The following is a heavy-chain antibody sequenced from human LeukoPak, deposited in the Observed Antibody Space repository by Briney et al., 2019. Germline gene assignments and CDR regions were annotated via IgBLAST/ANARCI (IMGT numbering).Heavy chain of an antibody. CDR1: GYTFTSYD. V-gene: IGHV1-8*01. J-gene: IGHJ3*02. D-gene: IGHD3-3*01. CDR3: ARATFWSGYYRYDDAFDI. CDR2: MNPNSGNT. Sequence: ASVKVSCKASGYTFTSYDINWVRQATGQGLEWMGWMNPNSGNTGYAQKFQGRVTMTRNTSISTAYMELSSLRSEDTAVYYCARATFWSGYYRYDDAFDIWGQGTMVTLSS.